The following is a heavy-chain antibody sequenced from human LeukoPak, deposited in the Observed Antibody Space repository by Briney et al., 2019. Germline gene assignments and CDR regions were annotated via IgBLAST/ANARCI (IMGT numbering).Heavy chain of an antibody. J-gene: IGHJ6*03. CDR1: GYTFAGYY. D-gene: IGHD3-10*01. Sequence: GALVKVSCKASGYTFAGYYIHWVRRAPGQGLEWVGRINPNSGGTNYAQKFQGRVTMTRDTSISTAYMELSSLRSDDTAVYYCARDGANKVRGVHYFYMDIWGKGTTVTVSS. V-gene: IGHV1-2*06. CDR2: INPNSGGT. CDR3: ARDGANKVRGVHYFYMDI.